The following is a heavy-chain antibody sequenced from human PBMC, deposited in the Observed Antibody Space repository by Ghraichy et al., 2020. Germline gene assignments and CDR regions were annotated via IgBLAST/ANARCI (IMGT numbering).Heavy chain of an antibody. D-gene: IGHD3-22*01. V-gene: IGHV1-2*02. Sequence: ASVKVSCKASGYTFTGYYMHWVRQAPGQGLEWMGWINPNSGGTNYAQKFQGRVTMTRDTSISTAYMELSRLRSDDTAVYYCARGMGDYYNSSGSSGTFDLWGRGTLVTVSS. CDR2: INPNSGGT. J-gene: IGHJ2*01. CDR1: GYTFTGYY. CDR3: ARGMGDYYNSSGSSGTFDL.